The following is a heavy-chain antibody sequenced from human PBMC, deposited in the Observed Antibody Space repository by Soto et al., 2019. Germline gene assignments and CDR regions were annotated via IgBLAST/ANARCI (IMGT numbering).Heavy chain of an antibody. D-gene: IGHD3-10*01. CDR1: GFTFSSYS. CDR2: ISSSSSTI. CDR3: ARGTRTMNLLWFGDIHELTDAFDI. J-gene: IGHJ3*02. V-gene: IGHV3-48*02. Sequence: EVQLVESGGGLVQPGGSLRLSCAVSGFTFSSYSMNWVRQAPGKGLEWVSYISSSSSTIYYADSVKGRFTISRDNAKNSLNLQMNSLRDEDTAVYYCARGTRTMNLLWFGDIHELTDAFDIWGQGTMVTVSS.